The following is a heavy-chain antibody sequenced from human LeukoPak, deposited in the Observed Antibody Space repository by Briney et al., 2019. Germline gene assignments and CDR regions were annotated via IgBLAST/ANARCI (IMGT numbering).Heavy chain of an antibody. J-gene: IGHJ5*02. CDR3: ARGRGRWKLDSGRALTPNWFDP. CDR1: GYTFTSYD. Sequence: ASVKVSCKASGYTFTSYDINWVRQAPGQGLEWMGWMNPNSGNTGYAQKFQGRVTMTRNTSISTAYMELSSLRSGDTAVYYCARGRGRWKLDSGRALTPNWFDPWGQGTLVTVSS. V-gene: IGHV1-8*01. CDR2: MNPNSGNT. D-gene: IGHD5-12*01.